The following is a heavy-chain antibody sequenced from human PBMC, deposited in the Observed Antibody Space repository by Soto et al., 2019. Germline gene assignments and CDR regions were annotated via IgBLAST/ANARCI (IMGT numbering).Heavy chain of an antibody. D-gene: IGHD3-22*01. J-gene: IGHJ4*02. Sequence: ETLSLTCSVSGYSISSGYYWGWILQPPGKGLEWIGSIYHSGSTYYNPSLKSRVTISVDTSKNQFSLKLSSVTAADTAVYYCARVLYYYDSSGYNDYWGQGTLVTVSS. CDR2: IYHSGST. CDR3: ARVLYYYDSSGYNDY. V-gene: IGHV4-38-2*02. CDR1: GYSISSGYY.